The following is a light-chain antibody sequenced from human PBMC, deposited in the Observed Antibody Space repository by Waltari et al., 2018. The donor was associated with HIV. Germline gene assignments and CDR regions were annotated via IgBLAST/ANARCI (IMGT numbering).Light chain of an antibody. CDR1: QDVSTY. V-gene: IGKV1-8*01. Sequence: IRMTQSPSSFSASTGAKVTITCRASQDVSTYLAWYQQKPGKAPKLLIYAASTLQRGVPSRFSGSGSGTDFTLTINCLQREDCATYYCQQYYDYPRTFGQGTKVEIK. CDR2: AAS. CDR3: QQYYDYPRT. J-gene: IGKJ1*01.